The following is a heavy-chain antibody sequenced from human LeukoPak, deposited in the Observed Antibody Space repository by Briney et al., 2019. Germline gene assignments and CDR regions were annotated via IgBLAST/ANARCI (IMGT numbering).Heavy chain of an antibody. CDR3: ARDRAAVYYYYYGMDV. CDR2: ISYDGSNK. CDR1: GFTFSSYA. V-gene: IGHV3-30*09. Sequence: GGSLRLSCAASGFTFSSYAMHWVRQAPGKGLEWVAVISYDGSNKYYADSVKGRFAISRDNSKNTLYLQMNSLRAEDKAVYYCARDRAAVYYYYYGMDVWGQGTTVTVSS. J-gene: IGHJ6*02. D-gene: IGHD2-15*01.